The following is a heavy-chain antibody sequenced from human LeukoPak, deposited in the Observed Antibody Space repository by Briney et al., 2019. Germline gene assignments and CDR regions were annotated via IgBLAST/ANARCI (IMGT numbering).Heavy chain of an antibody. CDR1: GGSISSHY. J-gene: IGHJ2*01. CDR2: IYPSGNP. CDR3: ARPASDSSWFYRYFDL. V-gene: IGHV4-4*07. D-gene: IGHD6-13*01. Sequence: SETLSLTCTVSGGSISSHYWSWIRQPAGKGLEWIGRIYPSGNPTYNPSLKSRVTMSVDTSKNHFSLKLSSVTAADTAAYYCARPASDSSWFYRYFDLWGRGTVVTVSS.